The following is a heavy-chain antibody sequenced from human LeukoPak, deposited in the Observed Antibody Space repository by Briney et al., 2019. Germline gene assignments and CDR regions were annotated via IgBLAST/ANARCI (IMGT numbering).Heavy chain of an antibody. J-gene: IGHJ4*02. V-gene: IGHV3-48*04. CDR2: ISSSSSLI. Sequence: GGSLRLSCVASRFTLRGYTMNWVRQAPGKGLEWVSYISSSSSLIYYADSVKGRFTISRDYAKNTLFLQMNNLRTEDTALYFCATARNFRFEYWGQGSLVIVSA. CDR1: RFTLRGYT. CDR3: ATARNFRFEY. D-gene: IGHD1-7*01.